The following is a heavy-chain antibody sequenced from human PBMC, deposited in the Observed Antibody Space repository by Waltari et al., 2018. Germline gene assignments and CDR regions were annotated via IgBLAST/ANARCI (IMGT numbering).Heavy chain of an antibody. V-gene: IGHV4-34*01. D-gene: IGHD2-15*01. CDR1: GGSFSGYY. Sequence: QVQLQQWGAGLLKPSETLSLTCAVYGGSFSGYYWSWIRQPPGKGLEWIGEINHSGSTNYNPSLKSRVTISVDTSKNQFSLKLSSVTAADTAVYYCARGLNCSGGSCYYFDYWGQGTLVTVSS. CDR2: INHSGST. J-gene: IGHJ4*02. CDR3: ARGLNCSGGSCYYFDY.